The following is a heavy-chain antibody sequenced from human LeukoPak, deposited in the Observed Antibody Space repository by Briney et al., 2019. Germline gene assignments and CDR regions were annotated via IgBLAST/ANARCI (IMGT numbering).Heavy chain of an antibody. Sequence: GGSLRLSCAASGFTFSDYYMNWIRQAPGKGLEWVSYISSRGSTIYYADSVKGRFTNSRDNAKNSLYLQMNSLRAEDTAVYYCAREVSPGGIHGYYYGMDVWGQGTTVTVSS. CDR1: GFTFSDYY. J-gene: IGHJ6*02. CDR2: ISSRGSTI. V-gene: IGHV3-11*01. D-gene: IGHD3-16*01. CDR3: AREVSPGGIHGYYYGMDV.